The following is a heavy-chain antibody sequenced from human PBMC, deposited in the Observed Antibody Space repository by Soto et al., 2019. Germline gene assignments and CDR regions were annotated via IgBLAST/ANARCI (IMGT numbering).Heavy chain of an antibody. J-gene: IGHJ4*02. V-gene: IGHV5-51*01. D-gene: IGHD4-4*01. CDR1: GYSFTSYW. CDR2: IYPGDSDT. CDR3: ARLQNLGYSPDY. Sequence: GESLKISCKGSGYSFTSYWIGWVRKMAGKELEWMGIIYPGDSDTRYSPSFQGQVTISADKSISTAYLQWSSLKATDTAMYYCARLQNLGYSPDYWGQGTLVTVSS.